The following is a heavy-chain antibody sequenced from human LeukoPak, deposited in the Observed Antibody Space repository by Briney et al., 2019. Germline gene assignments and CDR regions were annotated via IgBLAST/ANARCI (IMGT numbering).Heavy chain of an antibody. CDR2: IIPIFGTA. D-gene: IGHD5-18*01. J-gene: IGHJ4*02. V-gene: IGHV1-69*05. Sequence: SVKVSCKASGGTFSSYAISWVRQAPGQGLEWMGGIIPIFGTANYAQKLQGRVTMTTDTSTSTAYMELRSLRSDDTAVYYCARDQGPVDTAMVTSDYWGQGTLVTVSS. CDR3: ARDQGPVDTAMVTSDY. CDR1: GGTFSSYA.